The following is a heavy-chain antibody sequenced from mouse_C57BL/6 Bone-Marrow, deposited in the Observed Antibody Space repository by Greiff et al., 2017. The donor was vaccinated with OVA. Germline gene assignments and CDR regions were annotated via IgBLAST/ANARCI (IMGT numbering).Heavy chain of an antibody. CDR1: GYTFTSYW. CDR2: IDPSDSYT. V-gene: IGHV1-59*01. J-gene: IGHJ2*01. CDR3: ARYEPYFDY. Sequence: QVQLQQPGAELVRPGTSVKLSCKASGYTFTSYWMHWVKQRPGQGLEWIGVIDPSDSYTNYNQKFKGKATLTVDTSSSTAYMQLSILTSEDSAVYYCARYEPYFDYWGQGTTLTVSS. D-gene: IGHD2-12*01.